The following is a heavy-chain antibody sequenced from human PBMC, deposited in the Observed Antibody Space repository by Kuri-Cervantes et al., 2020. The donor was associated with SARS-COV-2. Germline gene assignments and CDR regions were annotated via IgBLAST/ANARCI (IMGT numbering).Heavy chain of an antibody. V-gene: IGHV4-59*01. Sequence: SETLSLTCTVSGGSISSYYWSWIRQPPGKGLEWIGYIYYSGNTNYNPSLQSRVTISEDTSKNQFFLRLRSVTTANTAVYYCARSQLLGYYYHIDVWGEGTTVTVSS. CDR2: IYYSGNT. CDR1: GGSISSYY. CDR3: ARSQLLGYYYHIDV. D-gene: IGHD1-1*01. J-gene: IGHJ6*03.